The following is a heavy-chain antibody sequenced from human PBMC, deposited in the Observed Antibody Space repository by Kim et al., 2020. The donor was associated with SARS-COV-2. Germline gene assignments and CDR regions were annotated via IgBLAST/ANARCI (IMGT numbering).Heavy chain of an antibody. CDR3: SSLGNADYGDYPFDY. CDR2: ISYSWIT. CDR1: DGSITNNF. Sequence: SETLSLTCTVSDGSITNNFWSWVRQTPGKGLELIGFISYSWITKYNPSLKRRINMTLDTSKNQFSLKLSSGTAADTAVYFCSSLGNADYGDYPFDYWGQGTLVPVPS. D-gene: IGHD4-17*01. V-gene: IGHV4-59*12. J-gene: IGHJ4*02.